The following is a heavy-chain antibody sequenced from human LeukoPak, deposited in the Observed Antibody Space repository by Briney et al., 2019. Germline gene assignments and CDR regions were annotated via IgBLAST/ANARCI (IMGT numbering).Heavy chain of an antibody. D-gene: IGHD6-19*01. V-gene: IGHV2-5*02. J-gene: IGHJ4*02. CDR3: AHSPPSGCFDY. CDR2: IYWDDNE. Sequence: SGPSLVKPLQTLTLTGASSGCSPRPRGVGVGWIRQPPGKALEWLALIYWDDNERYSPSLRSRLTITKDTSKNQVVLTMTNMDPVDTATYYCAHSPPSGCFDYWGQGTLVTVSS. CDR1: GCSPRPRGVG.